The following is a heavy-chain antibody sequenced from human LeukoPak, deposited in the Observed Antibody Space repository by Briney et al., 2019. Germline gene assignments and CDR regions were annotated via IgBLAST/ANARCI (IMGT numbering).Heavy chain of an antibody. CDR3: ARGPNSNWSGLDF. CDR1: GFSFSGHW. CDR2: ISPTGSAT. Sequence: GGSLRLSCTASGFSFSGHWMHWARQLPGKGLVWVSRISPTGSATSYADSVKGRFTVSRDNAKNTLYLHVNNLRAEDTAVYYCARGPNSNWSGLDFWGQGTLLTVSS. J-gene: IGHJ4*02. V-gene: IGHV3-74*01. D-gene: IGHD6-6*01.